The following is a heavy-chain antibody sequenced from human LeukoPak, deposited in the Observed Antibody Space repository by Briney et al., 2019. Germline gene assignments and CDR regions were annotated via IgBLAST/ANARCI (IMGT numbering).Heavy chain of an antibody. CDR3: ARGWELLDY. V-gene: IGHV3-30-3*01. D-gene: IGHD1-26*01. CDR1: GFTFSSYA. Sequence: PGGSLRLSCAASGFTFSSYAMHWVPQAPGKGLEWVAVISYDGSNKYYADSVKGRFTISRDNSKNTLYLQMNSLRAEDTAVYYCARGWELLDYWGQGTLVTVSS. CDR2: ISYDGSNK. J-gene: IGHJ4*02.